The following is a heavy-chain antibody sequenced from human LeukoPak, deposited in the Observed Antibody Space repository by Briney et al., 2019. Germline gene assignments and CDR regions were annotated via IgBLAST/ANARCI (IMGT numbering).Heavy chain of an antibody. CDR3: TKDRYSYAFEYSDS. D-gene: IGHD5-18*01. Sequence: GGSLRLSCAASGFTFSSYGMHWVRQAPGKGLDWVAVISNDGSKKYYADSVKGRFTISRDNSKDTLSLQVSSLRTEDTAVYYCTKDRYSYAFEYSDSWGQGTLVTVSS. CDR2: ISNDGSKK. J-gene: IGHJ4*02. CDR1: GFTFSSYG. V-gene: IGHV3-30*18.